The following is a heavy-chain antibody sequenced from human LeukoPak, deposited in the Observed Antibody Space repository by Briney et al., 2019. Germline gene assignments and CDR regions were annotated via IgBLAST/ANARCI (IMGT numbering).Heavy chain of an antibody. V-gene: IGHV4-61*02. CDR2: IYTSGST. Sequence: PSQTLSLTCTVSGGSISSGSYYWSWIRQPAGKGLEWIGRIYTSGSTNYNPSLKSRVTISVDTSKNQFSLKLSSVTAADTAVYYCARDRSLYDYVWGSYRANWFDPWGQGTLVTVPS. CDR3: ARDRSLYDYVWGSYRANWFDP. CDR1: GGSISSGSYY. D-gene: IGHD3-16*02. J-gene: IGHJ5*02.